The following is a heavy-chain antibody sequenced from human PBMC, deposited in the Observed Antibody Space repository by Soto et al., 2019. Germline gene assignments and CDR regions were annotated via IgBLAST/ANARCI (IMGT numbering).Heavy chain of an antibody. CDR2: IYSGST. V-gene: IGHV4-59*01. CDR1: GGSIIGYY. CDR3: AGDSRSAEGWLDP. Sequence: SETLSLTCTVSGGSIIGYYCTWIRHPPWKGLEWIGYIYSGSTNYNPSLKSRATISVVTSKNQFSLRLSSVTTTDTAVYYCAGDSRSAEGWLDPWGQGTLVTVSS. J-gene: IGHJ5*02. D-gene: IGHD1-26*01.